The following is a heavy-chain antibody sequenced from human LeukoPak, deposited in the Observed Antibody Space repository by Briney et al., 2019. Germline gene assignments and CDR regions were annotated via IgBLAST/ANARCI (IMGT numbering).Heavy chain of an antibody. V-gene: IGHV4-34*01. CDR3: ARRYSGSYGLYSHHSMDV. CDR1: GGSFSGYY. Sequence: SETLSLTCAVYGGSFSGYYWSWIRHPPGKGLEWIGEINHSGTTNYNSSLKSRVTVSVDTSKNQFSLKLSSVTAADKAVYYCARRYSGSYGLYSHHSMDVWGKGTTVTISS. D-gene: IGHD1-26*01. CDR2: INHSGTT. J-gene: IGHJ6*03.